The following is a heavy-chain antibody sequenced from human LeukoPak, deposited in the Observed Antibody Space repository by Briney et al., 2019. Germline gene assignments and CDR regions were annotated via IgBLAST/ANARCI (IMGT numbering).Heavy chain of an antibody. Sequence: GGCPRLSCAASGFTLSSFGMHWVCHAPDDGLEWVAVISYDVSNKYYADSVKGRFGISRDNSKNTLYLQMNSLRAEDTAVYYCAKEAHYYESSGYLDYWSQGTVVTVSS. V-gene: IGHV3-30*18. CDR3: AKEAHYYESSGYLDY. D-gene: IGHD3-22*01. J-gene: IGHJ4*02. CDR1: GFTLSSFG. CDR2: ISYDVSNK.